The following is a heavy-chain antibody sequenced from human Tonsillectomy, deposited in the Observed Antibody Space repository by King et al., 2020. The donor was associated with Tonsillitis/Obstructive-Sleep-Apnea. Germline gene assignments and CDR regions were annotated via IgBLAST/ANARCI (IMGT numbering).Heavy chain of an antibody. D-gene: IGHD2-8*01. CDR2: IYYSGST. V-gene: IGHV4-59*01. CDR3: ARDMVLEAGGDAFDS. Sequence: QLQESGPGLVKPSETLSLTCTVSGGSISSSYWSWIQQPPGKGLEWSGYIYYSGSTNYNPSLKSRVTISVDTSKNQFSLRLSSVTAADTAAYYCARDMVLEAGGDAFDSWGQGTMVSVSS. J-gene: IGHJ3*02. CDR1: GGSISSSY.